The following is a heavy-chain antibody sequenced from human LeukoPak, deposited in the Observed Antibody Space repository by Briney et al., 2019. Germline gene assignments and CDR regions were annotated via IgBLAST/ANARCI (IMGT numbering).Heavy chain of an antibody. J-gene: IGHJ5*02. V-gene: IGHV1-18*04. CDR1: GYTFTSYG. D-gene: IGHD2-2*01. CDR3: AREYRPAAATGYNWFDP. CDR2: ISAYNGNT. Sequence: ASVKVSCKASGYTFTSYGISWVRQAPGQGLEWMGWISAYNGNTNYAQKLQGRVTMTTDTSTSTAYMELRSLRSGDTAVYYCAREYRPAAATGYNWFDPWGQGTLVTVSS.